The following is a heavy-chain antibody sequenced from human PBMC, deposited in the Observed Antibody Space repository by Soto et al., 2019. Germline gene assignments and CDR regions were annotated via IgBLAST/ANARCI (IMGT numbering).Heavy chain of an antibody. Sequence: GGSLRLSCAASGFTFSSYWMHWVRQAPGKGLVWVSRINSDGSSTSYADSVKGRFTISRDNAKNSLYLQMNSLRAEDTAVYYWARGSVGATVGWVFDYWGQGTLVTVSS. D-gene: IGHD1-26*01. CDR2: INSDGSST. V-gene: IGHV3-74*01. CDR3: ARGSVGATVGWVFDY. J-gene: IGHJ4*02. CDR1: GFTFSSYW.